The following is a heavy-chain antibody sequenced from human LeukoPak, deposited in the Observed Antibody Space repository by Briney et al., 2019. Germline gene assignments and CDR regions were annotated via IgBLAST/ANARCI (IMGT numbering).Heavy chain of an antibody. CDR1: GFTFSSYW. J-gene: IGHJ4*02. V-gene: IGHV3-48*04. D-gene: IGHD6-6*01. Sequence: PGGSLRLSCAASGFTFSSYWMHWVRQVPGKGLEWVSYISSSGSTIYYADSVKGRFTISRDNAKNSLYLQMNSLRAEDTAVYYCAALPKYSSSSVFRGQGTLVAVSS. CDR3: AALPKYSSSSVF. CDR2: ISSSGSTI.